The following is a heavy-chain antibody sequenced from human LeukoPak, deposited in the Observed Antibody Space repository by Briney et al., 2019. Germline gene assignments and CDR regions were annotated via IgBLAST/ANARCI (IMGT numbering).Heavy chain of an antibody. CDR2: IIPIFGTA. D-gene: IGHD6-19*01. Sequence: GSALRVSCMASGGTFSSYAISWVRQAPGQGLWWMGGIIPIFGTANYAQKFQGRVTITADESTSTAYMELSSLRSEDTAVYYCASYSSGWYLLDYWGQGTLVTVP. CDR3: ASYSSGWYLLDY. J-gene: IGHJ4*02. CDR1: GGTFSSYA. V-gene: IGHV1-69*01.